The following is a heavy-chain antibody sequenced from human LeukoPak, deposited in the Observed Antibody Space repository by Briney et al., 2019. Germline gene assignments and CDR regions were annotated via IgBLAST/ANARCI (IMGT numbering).Heavy chain of an antibody. J-gene: IGHJ5*02. D-gene: IGHD3-9*01. CDR3: ARVGDFLTGYYNH. V-gene: IGHV1-18*01. CDR2: INSYNGNT. Sequence: GASVKVSCKASGYTFSSYGISWVRQAPGQGLEWMGWINSYNGNTNYGQKFQGRVTMTTDTSTSTVYMELRSLRSDDTAAYYCARVGDFLTGYYNHWGQGTLVTVSS. CDR1: GYTFSSYG.